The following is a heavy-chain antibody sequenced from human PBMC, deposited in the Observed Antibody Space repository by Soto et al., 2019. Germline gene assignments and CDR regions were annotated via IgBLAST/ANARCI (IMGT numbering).Heavy chain of an antibody. Sequence: EVQLLESGGGLVQPGGSLRLSCAASGFTFSSYAMSWVRQAPGKGLEWVSAISGSGGSTYYADSVKGRFTISRDNSKNTLYLQMNSLRAEDTAVYYCAKARGYSSGWYYYYYGMDVWGRGTLVTVSS. CDR3: AKARGYSSGWYYYYYGMDV. V-gene: IGHV3-23*01. D-gene: IGHD6-19*01. J-gene: IGHJ6*02. CDR2: ISGSGGST. CDR1: GFTFSSYA.